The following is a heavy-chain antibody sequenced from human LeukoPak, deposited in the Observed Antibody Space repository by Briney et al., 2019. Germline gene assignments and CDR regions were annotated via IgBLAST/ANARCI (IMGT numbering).Heavy chain of an antibody. D-gene: IGHD6-19*01. V-gene: IGHV3-7*01. Sequence: PGGSLRLSCTASGFTFSNYWMTWVRQAPGKGREWVANIKEDGREKGYADTVKGRFTISRDNAKNSRHLHANSLRVHDTAVYYYRRNSGWYRLDYWGQGTLVTVRS. J-gene: IGHJ4*02. CDR1: GFTFSNYW. CDR3: RRNSGWYRLDY. CDR2: IKEDGREK.